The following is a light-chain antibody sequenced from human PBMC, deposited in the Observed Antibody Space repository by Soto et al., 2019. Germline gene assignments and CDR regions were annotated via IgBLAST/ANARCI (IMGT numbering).Light chain of an antibody. V-gene: IGLV1-47*01. Sequence: QSVLTQRPSASGTPGQTVTISCSGSSSNIGSNYVYWYQQLPGTSPKLLIYGNNQRPSGVPDRFSGSKSGTSASLAISGLRSEDEADYYCAAWDDSLSGWVFGGGTQLTVL. J-gene: IGLJ3*02. CDR2: GNN. CDR3: AAWDDSLSGWV. CDR1: SSNIGSNY.